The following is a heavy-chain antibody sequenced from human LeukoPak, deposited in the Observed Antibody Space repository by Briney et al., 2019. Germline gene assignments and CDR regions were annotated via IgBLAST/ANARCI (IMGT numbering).Heavy chain of an antibody. CDR3: ASSWGGSYYLGFDY. CDR2: INWNGGSK. J-gene: IGHJ4*02. D-gene: IGHD3-10*01. V-gene: IGHV3-20*04. CDR1: GFTFDDYG. Sequence: PGGTLRLSCAASGFTFDDYGMSWVRQVPAKGLEFVSGINWNGGSKGYADSVKGRSTISRDNAKNSLYLQMNRLRAEDTALYYCASSWGGSYYLGFDYWGQGALVTAPS.